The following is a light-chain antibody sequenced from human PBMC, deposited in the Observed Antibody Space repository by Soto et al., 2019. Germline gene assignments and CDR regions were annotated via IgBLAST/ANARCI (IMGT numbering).Light chain of an antibody. CDR3: QQLNSYPIT. J-gene: IGKJ5*01. V-gene: IGKV1-39*01. Sequence: DIQMTQSPSSLSASVGDRVTITCRASQSISSYLNWYQKKTGKDPKLLIYAASSLQSGVPSRFSGSGSGTEFNLTISRLQTEDFATYYCQQLNSYPITVGQGTRLEIK. CDR1: QSISSY. CDR2: AAS.